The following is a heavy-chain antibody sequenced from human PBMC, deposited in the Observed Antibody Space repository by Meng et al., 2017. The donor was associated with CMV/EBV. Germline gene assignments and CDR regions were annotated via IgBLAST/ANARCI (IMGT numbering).Heavy chain of an antibody. V-gene: IGHV4-39*07. J-gene: IGHJ6*02. CDR3: AHPTGTTYYYYGMDV. Sequence: SETLSLTCTVSGGSISSSSYYWGWIHQPPGKGLEWIGSIYYSGSTYYNPSLKSRVTISVDTSKNQFSLKLSSVTAADTAVYYCAHPTGTTYYYYGMDVWGQGTTVTVSS. CDR2: IYYSGST. CDR1: GGSISSSSYY. D-gene: IGHD1-1*01.